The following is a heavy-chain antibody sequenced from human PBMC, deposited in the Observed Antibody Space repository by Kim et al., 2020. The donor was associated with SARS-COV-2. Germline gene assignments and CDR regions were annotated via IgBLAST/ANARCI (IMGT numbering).Heavy chain of an antibody. D-gene: IGHD5-18*01. V-gene: IGHV3-23*01. CDR2: ISSDGTTT. J-gene: IGHJ6*02. CDR1: GFPFQFYA. CDR3: ARDRADGVWFSYRMEI. Sequence: GGSLRLSCAASGFPFQFYAMTWVRQAQGKGLEWVSGISSDGTTTFYAASVRGRFTFSRDNSKNIVSLQMNSLRVEDTALYYCARDRADGVWFSYRMEIRGQGTRVTVSS.